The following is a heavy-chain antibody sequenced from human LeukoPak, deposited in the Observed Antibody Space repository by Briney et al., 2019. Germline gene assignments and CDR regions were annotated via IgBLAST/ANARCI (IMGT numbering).Heavy chain of an antibody. CDR2: IRYDGSDK. D-gene: IGHD3-16*01. Sequence: GGSLRLSCSASGFTFSTYGMHWVRQAPGKGLEWVAFIRYDGSDKYYADSVKGRFTISRDNSKNTLYLQMNSLRAEDTAVYYCARALRDFDYWGQGTLVTVSS. V-gene: IGHV3-30*02. CDR1: GFTFSTYG. CDR3: ARALRDFDY. J-gene: IGHJ4*02.